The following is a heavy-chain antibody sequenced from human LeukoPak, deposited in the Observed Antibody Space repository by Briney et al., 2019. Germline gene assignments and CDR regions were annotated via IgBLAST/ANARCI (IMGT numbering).Heavy chain of an antibody. CDR3: ARAPDYVAYPDY. J-gene: IGHJ4*02. D-gene: IGHD4-17*01. V-gene: IGHV4-30-4*01. CDR2: ICYSGST. Sequence: SQSLSLTCTVSGGSIRRGDYDWSWIRQPPGKGLEWIGYICYSGSTSYNPSLTCRVTISVDTSKNQFSLKLSSVTAADTAVYYCARAPDYVAYPDYWGQGTLVTVPS. CDR1: GGSIRRGDYD.